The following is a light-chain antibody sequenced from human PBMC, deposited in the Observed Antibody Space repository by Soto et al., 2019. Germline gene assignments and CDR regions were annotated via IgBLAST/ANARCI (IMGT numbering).Light chain of an antibody. J-gene: IGKJ3*01. CDR2: KAS. CDR3: QQSYSSPFT. CDR1: QTITNL. V-gene: IGKV1-5*03. Sequence: DIQLTQSPSTLSASVGDRVTISCRASQTITNLLAWLQQKPGKAPEILIYKASSLQSGVPSRFSGSGVGTDFTLTISSLQPEDFATYYCQQSYSSPFTFGPGTKVDIK.